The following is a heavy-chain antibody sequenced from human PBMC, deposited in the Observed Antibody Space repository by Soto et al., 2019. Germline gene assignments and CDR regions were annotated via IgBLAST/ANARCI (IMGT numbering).Heavy chain of an antibody. D-gene: IGHD1-26*01. V-gene: IGHV4-31*03. J-gene: IGHJ6*02. CDR2: IYYSGST. Sequence: QVQLQESGPGLVKPSQTLSLTCTVSGGSISSGGYYWSWIRQHPGKGLEWIGYIYYSGSTYYNPSLKSRVTRSVDTSKYQFSLKLSSVTAADTAVYYCARWGASYYYGMDVWGQGTTVTVSS. CDR1: GGSISSGGYY. CDR3: ARWGASYYYGMDV.